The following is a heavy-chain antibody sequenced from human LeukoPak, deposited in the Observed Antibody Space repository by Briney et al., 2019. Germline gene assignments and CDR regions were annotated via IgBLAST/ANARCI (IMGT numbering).Heavy chain of an antibody. CDR2: ISAYNGNT. Sequence: ASVKVSGKASGYTFTSYGISWVRQAPGQGLEWMGWISAYNGNTNYAQKLQGRVTMTTDTSTSTAYMELRSLRSDDTAVYYCARVPRTLWFGDLNDNWFDPWGQGTLVTVSS. V-gene: IGHV1-18*01. D-gene: IGHD3-10*01. CDR1: GYTFTSYG. J-gene: IGHJ5*02. CDR3: ARVPRTLWFGDLNDNWFDP.